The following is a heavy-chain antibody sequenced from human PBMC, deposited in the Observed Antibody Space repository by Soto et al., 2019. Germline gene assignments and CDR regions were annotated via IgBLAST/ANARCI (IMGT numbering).Heavy chain of an antibody. CDR1: GDSISSGCYS. D-gene: IGHD4-17*01. CDR3: ARFYGDYSNWFDP. J-gene: IGHJ5*02. CDR2: IYHSGST. V-gene: IGHV4-30-2*01. Sequence: PSETKSLTCTVSGDSISSGCYSWSWLQKPPGKGLEWIGYIYHSGSTYYNPSLKSRVTISIDRSKNQFSLKLSSVTAADTAVYYCARFYGDYSNWFDPWGQGTLVTVSS.